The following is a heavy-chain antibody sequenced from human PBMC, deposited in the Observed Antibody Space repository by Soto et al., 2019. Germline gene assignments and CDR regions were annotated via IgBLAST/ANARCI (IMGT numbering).Heavy chain of an antibody. D-gene: IGHD4-17*01. CDR1: GGTFSSYT. Sequence: ASVKVSCKASGGTFSSYTISWVRQAPGQGLEWMGRIIPILGIANYAQKFQGRVTITADKSTSTAYMELSSLRSEDTAVYYCARGGHDYGDYGVYYYYYMDVWGKGTKVTVSS. CDR2: IIPILGIA. J-gene: IGHJ6*03. V-gene: IGHV1-69*02. CDR3: ARGGHDYGDYGVYYYYYMDV.